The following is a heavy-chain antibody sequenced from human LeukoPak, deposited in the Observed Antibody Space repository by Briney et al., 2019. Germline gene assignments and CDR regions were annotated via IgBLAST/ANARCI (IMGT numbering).Heavy chain of an antibody. Sequence: GGSLRLSCAASGFTFSNAWMSWVRQAPGKGLEWVGRIKSKTDGGTTDYAAPVKGRFTISRDDSKNTLYLQMNSLKTEDTAVYYCTLNAQSLRYFDWLLGEADYWGQGTLVTVSS. V-gene: IGHV3-15*01. CDR1: GFTFSNAW. CDR2: IKSKTDGGTT. D-gene: IGHD3-9*01. CDR3: TLNAQSLRYFDWLLGEADY. J-gene: IGHJ4*02.